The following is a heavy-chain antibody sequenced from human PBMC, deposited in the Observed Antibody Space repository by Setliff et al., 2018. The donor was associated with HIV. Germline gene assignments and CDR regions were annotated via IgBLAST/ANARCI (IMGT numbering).Heavy chain of an antibody. D-gene: IGHD3-22*01. J-gene: IGHJ1*01. CDR3: ARTPDSRDFQH. CDR2: IYTSGST. V-gene: IGHV4-61*09. CDR1: GGSISSGSYY. Sequence: KTSETLSLTCTVSGGSISSGSYYWSWIRQPAGKGLEWIGHIYTSGSTNYNPSLKSRVTISVDTSKNQFPLKLSSVTAADTAVYYCARTPDSRDFQHWGQGTLVTVSS.